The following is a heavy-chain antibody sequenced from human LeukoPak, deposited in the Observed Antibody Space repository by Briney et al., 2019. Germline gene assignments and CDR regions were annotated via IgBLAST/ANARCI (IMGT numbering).Heavy chain of an antibody. J-gene: IGHJ4*02. CDR1: GFTFSSYA. Sequence: PGRSLRLSCAASGFTFSSYAIHWVRQAPRKGVDWVAVISYDGSNKYYADSVKGRFTISRDKSKNTLYLQMSSLRAEDTAVYYWAKVGDPGIAAAGTEGLFDYWGQGTLVTVSS. V-gene: IGHV3-30*18. CDR2: ISYDGSNK. D-gene: IGHD6-13*01. CDR3: AKVGDPGIAAAGTEGLFDY.